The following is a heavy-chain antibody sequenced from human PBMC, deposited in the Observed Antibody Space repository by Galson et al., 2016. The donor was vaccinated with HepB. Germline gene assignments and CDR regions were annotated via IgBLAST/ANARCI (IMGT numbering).Heavy chain of an antibody. Sequence: PALVKPTQTLTLTCTFSGFSLTTSAMGVGWMRQPPGKALEWLALIYWDDDKRYRPSLKTRLTIAKDTSEEQVVLKMTNMDPVDTATYFCSHVTYGSGSYYADYWCQGTLFTVSS. D-gene: IGHD3-10*01. V-gene: IGHV2-5*08. J-gene: IGHJ4*02. CDR2: IYWDDDK. CDR1: GFSLTTSAMG. CDR3: SHVTYGSGSYYADY.